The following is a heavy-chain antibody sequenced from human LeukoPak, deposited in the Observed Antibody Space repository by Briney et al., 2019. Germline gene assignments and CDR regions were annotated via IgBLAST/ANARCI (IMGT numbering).Heavy chain of an antibody. CDR3: ARGPDPVVRGPRRAFDL. CDR1: GFTFTYYA. Sequence: QTGGSLRLSCAASGFTFTYYAMHWVRQAPGKGLELVALISYDGSRQYYTDSVKGRFIISRDDSKNTVYLQMNSLGVDDTALYYCARGPDPVVRGPRRAFDLWGQGTMVTVSS. D-gene: IGHD3-10*01. V-gene: IGHV3-30-3*01. J-gene: IGHJ3*01. CDR2: ISYDGSRQ.